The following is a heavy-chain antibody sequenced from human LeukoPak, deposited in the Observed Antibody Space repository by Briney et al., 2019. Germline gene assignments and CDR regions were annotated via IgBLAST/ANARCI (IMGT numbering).Heavy chain of an antibody. J-gene: IGHJ4*02. CDR1: GFTVITND. Sequence: PGGSLRLSCAASGFTVITNDMTWVRQAPGKGLEWVSVLYSDGNTKYADSVQGRFTISRDNSKNTLYLEMNSLSPDDTAVYYCARDGVATNDWQPDYWGQGTLVTVSS. CDR2: LYSDGNT. CDR3: ARDGVATNDWQPDY. D-gene: IGHD5-24*01. V-gene: IGHV3-53*01.